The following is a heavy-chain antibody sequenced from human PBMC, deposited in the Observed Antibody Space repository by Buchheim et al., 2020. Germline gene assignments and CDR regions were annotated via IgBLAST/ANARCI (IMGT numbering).Heavy chain of an antibody. J-gene: IGHJ4*02. CDR3: ARGGGSGKLDY. V-gene: IGHV3-74*01. D-gene: IGHD5-24*01. CDR1: GFIFSNYW. CDR2: IYSDGTNT. Sequence: EVQLVESGGGLVQPGGSLRLSCAASGFIFSNYWMHWVRQAPGKGLVWVSLIYSDGTNTNYADSVKGRITISRDNAKSTLYLQMNSLRAEDTAVYYCARGGGSGKLDYWGQG.